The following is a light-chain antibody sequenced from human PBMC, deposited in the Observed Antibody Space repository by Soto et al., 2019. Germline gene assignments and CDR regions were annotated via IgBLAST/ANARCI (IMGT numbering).Light chain of an antibody. CDR1: QSVSSN. Sequence: EIVMTQSPATLSVSPGERATLSCRASQSVSSNLAWYQQKPGQTPNLLIYWASTRESGVPDRFSGSGSGTDFTLTISSLQAEDVAVYYCQQYYSTPHTFGQGTRLEIK. CDR3: QQYYSTPHT. CDR2: WAS. J-gene: IGKJ2*01. V-gene: IGKV3-15*01.